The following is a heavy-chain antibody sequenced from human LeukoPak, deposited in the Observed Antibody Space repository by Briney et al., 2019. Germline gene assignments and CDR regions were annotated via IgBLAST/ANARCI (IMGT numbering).Heavy chain of an antibody. Sequence: GGSLRLSCAASGFTFSSYEMNWVRQAPGKGLEWVSAVSSTGGTTYYADSVKGRFTISRDNSKNTLFLQINSLRAEDTAVYYCAKNGDRGAFCSGGTCYPYYYYMDVWGKGTTVTISS. D-gene: IGHD2-15*01. V-gene: IGHV3-23*01. CDR3: AKNGDRGAFCSGGTCYPYYYYMDV. CDR1: GFTFSSYE. CDR2: VSSTGGTT. J-gene: IGHJ6*03.